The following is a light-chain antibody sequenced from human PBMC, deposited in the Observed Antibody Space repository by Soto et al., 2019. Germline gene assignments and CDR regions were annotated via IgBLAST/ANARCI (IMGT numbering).Light chain of an antibody. CDR2: GAS. CDR1: QTVTSNR. Sequence: EMVLTQSPGTLSLSPGERATLSCRASQTVTSNRFAWYQQKPGQAPRLLIYGASRRTTGTPDRFSGSGSGTDFTLTISRLEPEDVAVYYCQQYGSLHSGFAFGPGTKLDTK. CDR3: QQYGSLHSGFA. V-gene: IGKV3-20*01. J-gene: IGKJ3*01.